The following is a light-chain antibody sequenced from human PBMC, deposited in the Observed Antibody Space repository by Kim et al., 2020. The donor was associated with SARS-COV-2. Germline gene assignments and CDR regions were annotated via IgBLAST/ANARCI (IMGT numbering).Light chain of an antibody. CDR1: KLGDKY. CDR2: QNN. J-gene: IGLJ2*01. V-gene: IGLV3-1*01. CDR3: QAWDSSAAV. Sequence: SYELTQPPSVSASPGQTASITCSGDKLGDKYACWYQQKPGQSPVMVIYQNNKRPSWIPERFSGSNSGNAATLTISGTQAVDEADYYRQAWDSSAAVFGGGTKLTVL.